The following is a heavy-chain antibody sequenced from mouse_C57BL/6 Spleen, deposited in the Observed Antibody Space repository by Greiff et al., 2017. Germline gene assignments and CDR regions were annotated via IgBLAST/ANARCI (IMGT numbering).Heavy chain of an antibody. V-gene: IGHV2-2*01. CDR3: ARGPLLGPSYYFDY. J-gene: IGHJ2*01. D-gene: IGHD4-1*01. CDR2: IWSGGST. Sequence: VQLQQSGPGLVQPSQSLSITCTVSGFSLTSYGVHWVRQSPGKGLEWLGVIWSGGSTDYNAAFISSLSISKDNSKSQVFFKMNSLQADDTAIYYCARGPLLGPSYYFDYWGQGTTLTVSS. CDR1: GFSLTSYG.